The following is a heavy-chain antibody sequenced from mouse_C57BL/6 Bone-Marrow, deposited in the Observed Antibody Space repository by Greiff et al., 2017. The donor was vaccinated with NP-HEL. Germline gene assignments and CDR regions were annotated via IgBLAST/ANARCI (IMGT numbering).Heavy chain of an antibody. Sequence: QVQLKESGPGLVQPSQSLSITCTVSGFSLTSYGVHWVRQSPGKGLEWLGVIWRGGSTDYYAAFISSLSLSKDNSKSQIFYKMNSLQADDTAIYYCARRGNPVSDAMDYWGQGTSVTVSS. V-gene: IGHV2-2*01. CDR2: IWRGGST. D-gene: IGHD2-1*01. J-gene: IGHJ4*01. CDR3: ARRGNPVSDAMDY. CDR1: GFSLTSYG.